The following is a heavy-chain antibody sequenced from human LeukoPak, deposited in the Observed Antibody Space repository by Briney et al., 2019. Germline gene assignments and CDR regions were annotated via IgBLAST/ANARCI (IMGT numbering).Heavy chain of an antibody. CDR1: GYTFTGYY. CDR2: INPNSGGT. D-gene: IGHD3-3*01. J-gene: IGHJ3*02. Sequence: ASVKVSCKASGYTFTGYYMHRVRQAPGQGLEWMGWINPNSGGTNYAQKFQGRVTMTRDTSISTAYMELSRLRSDDTAVYYCARRMVSSGYFIFAFDIWGQGTMVTVSS. V-gene: IGHV1-2*02. CDR3: ARRMVSSGYFIFAFDI.